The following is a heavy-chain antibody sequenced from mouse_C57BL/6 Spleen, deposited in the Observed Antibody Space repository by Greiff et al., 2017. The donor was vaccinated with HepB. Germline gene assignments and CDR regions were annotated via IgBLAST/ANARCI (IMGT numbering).Heavy chain of an antibody. CDR2: IRNKANGYTT. Sequence: EVHLVESGGGLVQPGGSLSLSCAASGFTFTDYYMSWVRQPPGKALEWLGFIRNKANGYTTEYSASVKGRFTISRDNSQSILYLQMNALRAEDSATYYCARYRRGDYDGFAYWGQGTLVTVSA. CDR1: GFTFTDYY. V-gene: IGHV7-3*01. J-gene: IGHJ3*01. D-gene: IGHD2-4*01. CDR3: ARYRRGDYDGFAY.